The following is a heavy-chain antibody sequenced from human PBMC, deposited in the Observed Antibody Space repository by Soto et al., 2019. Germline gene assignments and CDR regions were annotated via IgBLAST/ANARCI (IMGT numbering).Heavy chain of an antibody. J-gene: IGHJ6*02. CDR2: IKSKTDGGTT. Sequence: PGGSLRLSCAASGFTFSNAWMSWVRQAPGKGLEWVGRIKSKTDGGTTDYAAPVKGRFTISRDDSKNTLYLQMNSLKTEDTAVYYCTTESADIVVVVAATLNYYYGMDVWGQGTTVTVSS. CDR3: TTESADIVVVVAATLNYYYGMDV. V-gene: IGHV3-15*01. CDR1: GFTFSNAW. D-gene: IGHD2-15*01.